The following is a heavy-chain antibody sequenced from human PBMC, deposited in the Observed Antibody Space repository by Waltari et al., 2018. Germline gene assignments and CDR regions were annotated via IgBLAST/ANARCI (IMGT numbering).Heavy chain of an antibody. Sequence: HLQLQESGPGLVTPSGTLSLTCSVSGGPINSTALYWGWIRQPPGKGLEWIATANDRRTTYFNPSLRGRVTISVDTSKRQFSLKLTSVTAADTAVYYCATQSVLTSFGSAHPTWFDSWGQGTPVTVSS. CDR1: GGPINSTALY. V-gene: IGHV4-39*01. J-gene: IGHJ5*01. CDR3: ATQSVLTSFGSAHPTWFDS. CDR2: ANDRRTT. D-gene: IGHD3-9*01.